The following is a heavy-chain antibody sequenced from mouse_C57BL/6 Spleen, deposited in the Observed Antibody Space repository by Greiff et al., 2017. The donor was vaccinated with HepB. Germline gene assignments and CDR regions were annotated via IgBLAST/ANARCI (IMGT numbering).Heavy chain of an antibody. D-gene: IGHD2-3*01. CDR2: IDPSDSYT. J-gene: IGHJ4*01. CDR1: GYTFTSYW. V-gene: IGHV1-50*01. Sequence: QVQLQQPGAELVKPGASVKLCCKASGYTFTSYWMQWVKQRPGQGLEWIGEIDPSDSYTNYNQKFKGKATLTVDTSSSTAYMQLSSLTSEDSAVYYCARYDAAMDYWGQGTSVTVSS. CDR3: ARYDAAMDY.